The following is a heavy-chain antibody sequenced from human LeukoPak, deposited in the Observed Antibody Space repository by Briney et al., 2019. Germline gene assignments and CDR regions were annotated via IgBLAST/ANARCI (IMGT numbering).Heavy chain of an antibody. J-gene: IGHJ4*02. D-gene: IGHD2-2*01. Sequence: SVKVSCKASGGTFSSYAISWVRQAPGQGLEWMGGIIPIFGTANYAQKFQGRVTITADESTSTAYMELSSLRSEDTAVYYCAKGYCSSTSCYPFDYWGKGTLVTVSS. CDR1: GGTFSSYA. CDR3: AKGYCSSTSCYPFDY. CDR2: IIPIFGTA. V-gene: IGHV1-69*01.